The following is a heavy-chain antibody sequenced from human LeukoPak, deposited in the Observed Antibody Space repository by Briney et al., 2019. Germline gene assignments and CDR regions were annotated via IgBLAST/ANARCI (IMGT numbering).Heavy chain of an antibody. J-gene: IGHJ5*02. V-gene: IGHV3-21*01. D-gene: IGHD3-10*01. Sequence: GGSLRLSCAASGFTFSSYSMNWVRQAPGKGLEWVSSISSSSSYIYYADSVKGRFTISRDNAKNSLYLQMNSLRAEDTAVYYCARGRVITMVRGVISWFDPWGQGTLVTVSS. CDR1: GFTFSSYS. CDR2: ISSSSSYI. CDR3: ARGRVITMVRGVISWFDP.